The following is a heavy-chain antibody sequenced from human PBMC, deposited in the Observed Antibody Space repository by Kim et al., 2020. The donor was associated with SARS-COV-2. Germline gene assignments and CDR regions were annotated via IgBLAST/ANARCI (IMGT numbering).Heavy chain of an antibody. Sequence: PSLKSRVTISVDTSKNQCSLKRSSVTAADTAVYYCAREYRGVLRAGWFDPWGQGTLVTVSS. J-gene: IGHJ5*02. CDR3: AREYRGVLRAGWFDP. V-gene: IGHV4-34*01. D-gene: IGHD1-26*01.